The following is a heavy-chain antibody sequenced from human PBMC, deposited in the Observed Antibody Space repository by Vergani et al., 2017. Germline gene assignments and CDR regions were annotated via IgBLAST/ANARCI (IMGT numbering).Heavy chain of an antibody. Sequence: DVHLAESGGGFFQPGGSLRLSCAASGFTFSSYSMNWVRQAPGKGLEWVSYISSSSSTIYYADSVKGRFTISRDNAKNSLYLQMNSLRAEDTAVYYCARRLRDYGDYLFWYFDLWGRGTLVTVSS. CDR3: ARRLRDYGDYLFWYFDL. V-gene: IGHV3-48*01. CDR1: GFTFSSYS. D-gene: IGHD4-17*01. J-gene: IGHJ2*01. CDR2: ISSSSSTI.